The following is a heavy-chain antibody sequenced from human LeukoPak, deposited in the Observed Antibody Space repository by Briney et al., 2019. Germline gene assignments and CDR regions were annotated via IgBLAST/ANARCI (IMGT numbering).Heavy chain of an antibody. Sequence: PGGSLRLSCAASGFTVSSNYMSWVRQAPGKGLEWVSVIYSGGSTYYADSVKGGFTISRHNSKNTLYLQMNSLRAEDTAVYYCASAPEWLIFDYWGQGTLVIVSS. CDR3: ASAPEWLIFDY. J-gene: IGHJ4*02. D-gene: IGHD6-19*01. CDR2: IYSGGST. CDR1: GFTVSSNY. V-gene: IGHV3-53*04.